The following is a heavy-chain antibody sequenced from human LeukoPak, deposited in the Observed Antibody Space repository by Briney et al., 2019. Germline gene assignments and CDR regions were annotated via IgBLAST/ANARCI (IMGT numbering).Heavy chain of an antibody. CDR3: ARGDEQQPAYYFDY. D-gene: IGHD6-13*01. J-gene: IGHJ4*02. V-gene: IGHV1-18*01. Sequence: GASVKVSCKASGYTFTSYVISWARQAPGQGLEWMGWISGYNGNTKYAQKLQGRVTMTTDTPTSTAYMELRSLRSDDTAVYYCARGDEQQPAYYFDYWGQGTLVTVSS. CDR1: GYTFTSYV. CDR2: ISGYNGNT.